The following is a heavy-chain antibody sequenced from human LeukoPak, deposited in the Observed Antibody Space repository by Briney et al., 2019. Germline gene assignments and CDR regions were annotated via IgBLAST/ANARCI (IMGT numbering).Heavy chain of an antibody. CDR2: ISASGSAT. J-gene: IGHJ4*02. Sequence: GGSLRLSCAASGFIFSNYGMNWVRQAPGKGLEWVAAISASGSATSYADSVRGRFTISRDNPKSTTYLQMNSLRAEDTAVFYCVQIPGGGYWGQGTLVTVSS. V-gene: IGHV3-23*01. D-gene: IGHD5-24*01. CDR1: GFIFSNYG. CDR3: VQIPGGGY.